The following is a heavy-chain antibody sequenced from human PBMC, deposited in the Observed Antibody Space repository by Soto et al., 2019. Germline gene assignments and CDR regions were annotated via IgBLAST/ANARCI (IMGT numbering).Heavy chain of an antibody. D-gene: IGHD6-6*01. CDR2: IYSGGST. J-gene: IGHJ4*02. V-gene: IGHV3-53*01. Sequence: PGGSLRLSCAASGFTFSSNYMSWVRQAPGKGLEWVSVIYSGGSTYYADSVKGRFTISRDNSKNTLYLQMNSLRAEDTAVYYCARSIAARLFDYWGQGTLVTVSS. CDR1: GFTFSSNY. CDR3: ARSIAARLFDY.